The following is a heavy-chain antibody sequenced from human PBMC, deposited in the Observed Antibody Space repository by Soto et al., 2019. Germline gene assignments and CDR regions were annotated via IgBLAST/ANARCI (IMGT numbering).Heavy chain of an antibody. V-gene: IGHV1-18*04. D-gene: IGHD6-19*01. Sequence: ASVKVSCKASGYTFTGYYMHWVRQAPGQGLEWMGWISAYNGNTNYAQKLQGRVTMTTDTSTSTAYMELRSLRSDDTAVYYCARVPVAVAGTNWFDPWGQGTLVTVSS. J-gene: IGHJ5*02. CDR2: ISAYNGNT. CDR3: ARVPVAVAGTNWFDP. CDR1: GYTFTGYY.